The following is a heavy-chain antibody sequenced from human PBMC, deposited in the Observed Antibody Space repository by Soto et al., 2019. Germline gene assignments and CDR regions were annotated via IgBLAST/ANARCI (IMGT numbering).Heavy chain of an antibody. CDR3: ARQLRGGSGSYYDWFDP. D-gene: IGHD3-10*01. CDR1: GGSISSSSYY. Sequence: SETLSLTCTVSGGSISSSSYYWGWIRQPPGKGLEWIGSIYYSGSTYYNPSLKSRVTISVDTSKNQFSLKLSSVTAADTAVYYCARQLRGGSGSYYDWFDPWGQGTLVTVSS. CDR2: IYYSGST. J-gene: IGHJ5*02. V-gene: IGHV4-39*01.